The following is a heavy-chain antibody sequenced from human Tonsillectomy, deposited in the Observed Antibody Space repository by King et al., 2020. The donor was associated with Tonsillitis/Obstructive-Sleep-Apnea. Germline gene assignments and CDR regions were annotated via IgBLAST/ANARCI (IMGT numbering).Heavy chain of an antibody. Sequence: QLQESGPGLVKPSETLSLTCTFSGGSISSYYWSWIRQPPGKGLEWVGYIYCSGSTNYNPSLKSRVTISVDTSKNQFSLKLSSVTAADTAVYYCARDMVLEAGGDAFDIWGQGPMVTVSS. CDR2: IYCSGST. CDR3: ARDMVLEAGGDAFDI. CDR1: GGSISSYY. V-gene: IGHV4-59*01. D-gene: IGHD2-8*01. J-gene: IGHJ3*02.